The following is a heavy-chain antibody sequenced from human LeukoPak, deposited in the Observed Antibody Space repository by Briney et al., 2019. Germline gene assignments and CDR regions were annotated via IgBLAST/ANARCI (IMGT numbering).Heavy chain of an antibody. CDR3: ARVSRSESGIY. J-gene: IGHJ4*02. Sequence: GGSLRLSCAASGFTFSSHWMSWVRQAPGKWMEWVANINQDGSEKNYVDSVTGRFTISRDNAKNSLYLQMNSLRAEDTAVYYCARVSRSESGIYWGQGTLVTVSS. CDR1: GFTFSSHW. V-gene: IGHV3-7*05. CDR2: INQDGSEK. D-gene: IGHD3-3*01.